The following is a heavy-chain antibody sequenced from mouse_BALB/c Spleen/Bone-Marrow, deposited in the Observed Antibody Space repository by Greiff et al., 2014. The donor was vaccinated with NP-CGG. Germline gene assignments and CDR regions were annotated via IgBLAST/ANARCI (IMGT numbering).Heavy chain of an antibody. Sequence: VQLPQSGAELVKPGASVKLSCTASGFNIKDTYMHWVKQRPEQGLEWIGRIDPANGNTKYDPKFQGKATITADTSSNTAYLQLSSLTSEDTAVYYCARYRLGTYFDYWGQGTTLTVSS. CDR1: GFNIKDTY. V-gene: IGHV14-3*02. CDR2: IDPANGNT. CDR3: ARYRLGTYFDY. D-gene: IGHD1-2*01. J-gene: IGHJ2*01.